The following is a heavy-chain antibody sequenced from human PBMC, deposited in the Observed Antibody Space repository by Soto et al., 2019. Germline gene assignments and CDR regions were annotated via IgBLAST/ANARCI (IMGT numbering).Heavy chain of an antibody. Sequence: QVQLVQSGAEVKKPGSSVKVSCKASGGTFSSYAISWVRQAPGQGLEWMGGIIPKFGTANYAQKFQGRLTSTADKSTSTAYMELSSLRSEDTAVYYCARAPLAATGPTPAHYWGQGTLVTVSS. CDR3: ARAPLAATGPTPAHY. V-gene: IGHV1-69*06. J-gene: IGHJ4*02. D-gene: IGHD6-13*01. CDR1: GGTFSSYA. CDR2: IIPKFGTA.